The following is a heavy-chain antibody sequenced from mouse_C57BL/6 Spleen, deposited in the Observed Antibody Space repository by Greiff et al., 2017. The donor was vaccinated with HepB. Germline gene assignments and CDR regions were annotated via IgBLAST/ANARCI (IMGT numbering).Heavy chain of an antibody. CDR2: IYPGNSDT. CDR3: AGRYFDV. Sequence: EVQLQQSGTVLARPGASVKMSCKTSGYTFTSYWMHWVKQRPGQGLEWIGAIYPGNSDTSYNQKFKGKAKLTAVTSSNTAYLQLSSLTSEDTAVYYCAGRYFDVWGTGTTVTVSS. CDR1: GYTFTSYW. V-gene: IGHV1-5*01. J-gene: IGHJ1*03.